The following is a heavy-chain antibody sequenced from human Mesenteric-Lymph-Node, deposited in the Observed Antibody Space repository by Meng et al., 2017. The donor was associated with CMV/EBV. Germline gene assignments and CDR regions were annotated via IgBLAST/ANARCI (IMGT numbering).Heavy chain of an antibody. CDR2: ISSSGSVI. Sequence: GESLKISCAASGFTFSTSEMNWVRQPPGKGLEWVSYISSSGSVIYYTDSVRGRFTISRDNAKNSLYLQMNSLRAEDTALYYCARSRHYDSSGYYYGSDYWGQGTLVTVSS. V-gene: IGHV3-48*03. CDR1: GFTFSTSE. CDR3: ARSRHYDSSGYYYGSDY. D-gene: IGHD3-22*01. J-gene: IGHJ4*02.